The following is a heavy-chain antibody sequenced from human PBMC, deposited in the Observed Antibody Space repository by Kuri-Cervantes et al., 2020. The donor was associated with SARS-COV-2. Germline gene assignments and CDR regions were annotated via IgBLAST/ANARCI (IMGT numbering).Heavy chain of an antibody. J-gene: IGHJ4*02. CDR3: ASLRRYNWNYSPFDY. CDR2: IYYSGST. Sequence: SCTVSGGSISSGGYYWSWIRQHPGKGLEWIGYIYYSGSTYYNPSLKSRVTISVDTSKNQFSLKLSSVTAADTAVYYCASLRRYNWNYSPFDYWGQGTLVTVSS. D-gene: IGHD1-7*01. CDR1: GGSISSGGYY. V-gene: IGHV4-31*02.